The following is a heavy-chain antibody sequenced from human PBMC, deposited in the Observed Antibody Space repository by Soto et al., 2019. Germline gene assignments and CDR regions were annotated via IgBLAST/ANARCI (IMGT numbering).Heavy chain of an antibody. Sequence: GGSLRLSCAASGFTLSRHTMNWVRQAPGKGLEWVSFIGSRTSDIYYADSVKGRFTISRDNAKNSLYLDLTGLRAEDTAVYFCVRDYYDTSGYPNTFDMWGQGTMVTVSS. CDR1: GFTLSRHT. J-gene: IGHJ3*02. V-gene: IGHV3-21*01. D-gene: IGHD3-22*01. CDR3: VRDYYDTSGYPNTFDM. CDR2: IGSRTSDI.